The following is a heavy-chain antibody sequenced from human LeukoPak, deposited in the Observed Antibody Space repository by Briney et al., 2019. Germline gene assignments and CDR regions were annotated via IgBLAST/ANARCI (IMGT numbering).Heavy chain of an antibody. J-gene: IGHJ4*02. CDR3: ARLGFCSDGSCYSLDY. CDR2: ITSSGPTA. V-gene: IGHV3-48*03. Sequence: GGPLRLSCAASGFTFSNYEMNWVRQAPGMGLEWVSYITSSGPTAYYADSVKGRFNISRDNAQNSLFLQMNNLTAEDTAIYYCARLGFCSDGSCYSLDYWGQGILVTVSS. CDR1: GFTFSNYE. D-gene: IGHD2-15*01.